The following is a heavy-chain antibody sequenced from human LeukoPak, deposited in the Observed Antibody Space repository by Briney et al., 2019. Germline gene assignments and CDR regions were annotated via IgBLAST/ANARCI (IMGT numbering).Heavy chain of an antibody. D-gene: IGHD5-18*01. V-gene: IGHV4-4*07. Sequence: PSETLSLTCTVSGGSISSYYWSWIRQPAGKGLEWIGRIYTSGSTNYNPSLKSRVTMSVDTSKNQFSLKLSSVTAADTAVYYCARCGYSYGYWYYYYMDVWGKGTTVTVSS. CDR3: ARCGYSYGYWYYYYMDV. J-gene: IGHJ6*03. CDR2: IYTSGST. CDR1: GGSISSYY.